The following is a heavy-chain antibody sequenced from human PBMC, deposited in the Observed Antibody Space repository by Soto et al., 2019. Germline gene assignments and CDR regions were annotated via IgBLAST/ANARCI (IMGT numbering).Heavy chain of an antibody. CDR1: GGTFSTHA. D-gene: IGHD1-26*01. V-gene: IGHV1-69*12. CDR2: IIPIFGTA. Sequence: QVQLVQSGAEVKKPGSSVRISCKASGGTFSTHAISWVRQAPGQGLEWVGGIIPIFGTADYTQKFQGRATITADESTSTAYMDLSSLRSEDTAVHYCAIREHDGIGGNYYYAMDVWGQGTTVTVSS. J-gene: IGHJ6*02. CDR3: AIREHDGIGGNYYYAMDV.